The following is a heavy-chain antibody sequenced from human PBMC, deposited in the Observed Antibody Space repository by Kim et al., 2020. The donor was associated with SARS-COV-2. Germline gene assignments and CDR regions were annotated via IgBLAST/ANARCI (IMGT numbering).Heavy chain of an antibody. Sequence: SETLSLTFTVSGGSISSYYWSWIRQPPGKGLEWIGYIYYSGSTNYNPSLKSRVTISVDTSKNQFSLKLSSVTAADTAVYYCARSAQRGVRGVIGYWGQGTLVTVSS. CDR2: IYYSGST. V-gene: IGHV4-59*01. J-gene: IGHJ4*02. CDR1: GGSISSYY. D-gene: IGHD3-10*01. CDR3: ARSAQRGVRGVIGY.